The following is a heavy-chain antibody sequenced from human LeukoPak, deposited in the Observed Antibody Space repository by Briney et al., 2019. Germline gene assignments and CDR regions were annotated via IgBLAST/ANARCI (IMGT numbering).Heavy chain of an antibody. CDR1: GGTFSSYA. CDR2: IIPILGIA. V-gene: IGHV1-69*04. CDR3: ARDGSPARFDY. J-gene: IGHJ4*01. D-gene: IGHD6-13*01. Sequence: SVKVSCKASGGTFSSYAISWVRQAPGQGLEWMGRIIPILGIATYAQKFQGRVTMTRDTSTTTVYMELNNLKSEDTAVYYCARDGSPARFDYWGHGTLVTVSS.